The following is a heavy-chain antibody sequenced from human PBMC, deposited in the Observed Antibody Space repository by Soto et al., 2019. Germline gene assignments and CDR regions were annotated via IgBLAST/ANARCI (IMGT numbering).Heavy chain of an antibody. J-gene: IGHJ4*02. CDR3: AKDRGYGHYVFDY. CDR1: GFTFSSYG. V-gene: IGHV3-30*18. D-gene: IGHD4-17*01. Sequence: QVQLVESGGGVVQPGRSLRLSCAASGFTFSSYGMHWVRQAPGKGLEWVAVISYDGSNKYYADSVKGRFTISRDNSKNTLYLQMNSLRAEDTAVYYCAKDRGYGHYVFDYWGQGTLVTVSS. CDR2: ISYDGSNK.